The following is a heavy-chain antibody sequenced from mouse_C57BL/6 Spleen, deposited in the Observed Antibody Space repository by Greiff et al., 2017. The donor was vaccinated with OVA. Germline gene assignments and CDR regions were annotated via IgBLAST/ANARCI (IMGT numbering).Heavy chain of an antibody. Sequence: DVQLVESGGDLVKPGGSLKLSCAASGFTFSSYGMSLVRPTPDKRLEWVATISSGGRYTYYPDSVKGRFTISRANAKNTLYLQMSSLKSEDTAMYYCARRGSNYYFDYWGQGTTLTVSS. CDR3: ARRGSNYYFDY. V-gene: IGHV5-6*01. D-gene: IGHD2-5*01. CDR2: ISSGGRYT. J-gene: IGHJ2*01. CDR1: GFTFSSYG.